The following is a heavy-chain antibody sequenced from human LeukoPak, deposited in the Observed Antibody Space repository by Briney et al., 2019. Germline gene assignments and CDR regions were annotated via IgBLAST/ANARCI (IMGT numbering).Heavy chain of an antibody. CDR3: ARALTTGYYYYGMDV. Sequence: GRSLRLSCAASGFTFSSYGMHWVRQAPGKGLEWVAVIWYDGSNKYYADSVKGRFTISRDNSKNTLYLQMNSLRAEDTAVYYCARALTTGYYYYGMDVWGQGTTVTVSS. V-gene: IGHV3-33*01. CDR2: IWYDGSNK. CDR1: GFTFSSYG. J-gene: IGHJ6*02. D-gene: IGHD4-11*01.